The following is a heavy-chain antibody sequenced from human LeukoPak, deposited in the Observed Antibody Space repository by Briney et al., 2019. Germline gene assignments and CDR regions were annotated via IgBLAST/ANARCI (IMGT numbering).Heavy chain of an antibody. CDR2: IHDSGST. D-gene: IGHD5-24*01. CDR1: GASISSTYW. Sequence: PSETLSLTCAVSGASISSTYWSTWVRQPPGKGLEWIGEIHDSGSTNYNPSLKSRVTISVDKSKKQFSLNLTSATAADTAVYYCATRATDGPLWGQGTLVTVSS. V-gene: IGHV4-4*02. CDR3: ATRATDGPL. J-gene: IGHJ4*02.